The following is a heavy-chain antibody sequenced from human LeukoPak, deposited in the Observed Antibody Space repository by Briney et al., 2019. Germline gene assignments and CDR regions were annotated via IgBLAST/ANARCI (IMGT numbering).Heavy chain of an antibody. CDR3: ARGYSSLDLDF. CDR2: IYPGGST. Sequence: PGGSLRLSCAASGFTVSSNYMTWVRQAPGKGLGWVSVIYPGGSTYYADSVKGRFTVSRDNSKNTLYLHMNSLRAEDTAVYYCARGYSSLDLDFWGQGTLVTVSS. V-gene: IGHV3-66*01. J-gene: IGHJ4*02. D-gene: IGHD6-19*01. CDR1: GFTVSSNY.